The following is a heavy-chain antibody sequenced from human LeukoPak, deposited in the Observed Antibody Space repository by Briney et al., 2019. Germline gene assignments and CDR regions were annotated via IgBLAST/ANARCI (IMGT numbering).Heavy chain of an antibody. Sequence: GGSPRLSCAASGFTFSSYEMNWVRQAPGKGLGWVSFISSSGNTIYYADSVKGRFIISRDNDKNSLYLQMNSLRTEDTAVYYCARERPGEDTFDIWGQGTMVTVFS. CDR3: ARERPGEDTFDI. J-gene: IGHJ3*02. V-gene: IGHV3-48*03. CDR2: ISSSGNTI. CDR1: GFTFSSYE. D-gene: IGHD7-27*01.